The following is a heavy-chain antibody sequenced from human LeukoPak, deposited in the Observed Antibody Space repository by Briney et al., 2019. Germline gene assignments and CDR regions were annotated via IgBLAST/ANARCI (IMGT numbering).Heavy chain of an antibody. J-gene: IGHJ4*01. Sequence: ASVKVSCKASGYTFTSYDINWVRQATGQGLEWMGWMSPNSGNTGYAQKFQDRVTMTRDTSISTAYMEPSSLRSEDTAVYYCARTPPNWGADYWGHGTLVTVSS. D-gene: IGHD7-27*01. CDR1: GYTFTSYD. CDR2: MSPNSGNT. CDR3: ARTPPNWGADY. V-gene: IGHV1-8*01.